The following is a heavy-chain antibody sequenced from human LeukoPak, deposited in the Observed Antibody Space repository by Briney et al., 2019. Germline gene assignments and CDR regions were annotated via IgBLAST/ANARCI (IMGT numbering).Heavy chain of an antibody. V-gene: IGHV1-18*01. CDR2: ISGYNGNT. Sequence: ASVKVSCKAPGYSFTSYGITWVRQPPGQGLEWMGWISGYNGNTKYAQKFQGRVTMTTDTSTSTAYMELRSLRSDDTAVYYCARDYGDYPSYWGQGTLVTVSS. J-gene: IGHJ4*02. CDR1: GYSFTSYG. D-gene: IGHD4-17*01. CDR3: ARDYGDYPSY.